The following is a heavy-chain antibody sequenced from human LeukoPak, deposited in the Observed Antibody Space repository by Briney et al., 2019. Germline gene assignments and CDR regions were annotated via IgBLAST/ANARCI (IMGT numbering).Heavy chain of an antibody. CDR3: AREEVRLGSAFDI. CDR2: IIPIFGTA. V-gene: IGHV1-69*05. D-gene: IGHD6-19*01. J-gene: IGHJ3*02. CDR1: GGTFISYA. Sequence: SVKVSCKASGGTFISYAISWVRQAPGQRLEWMGRIIPIFGTANYAQKFQGRVTITTDESTSTAYMELSSLRSEDTAVYYCAREEVRLGSAFDIWGQGTMVTVSS.